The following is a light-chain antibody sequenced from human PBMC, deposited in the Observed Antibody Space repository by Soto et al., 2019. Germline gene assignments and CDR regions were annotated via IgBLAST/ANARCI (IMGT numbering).Light chain of an antibody. Sequence: QSALTQPASVSGSPGQSITISCTGTSSDVGGYNYVSWYQQHPGKAPKLMIYEVSNRPSGVSNRFSGSKSGNTASLTISGLHAEDEADYYCSSYTSSSIVVFGGGTKLTVL. CDR3: SSYTSSSIVV. CDR1: SSDVGGYNY. CDR2: EVS. J-gene: IGLJ2*01. V-gene: IGLV2-14*01.